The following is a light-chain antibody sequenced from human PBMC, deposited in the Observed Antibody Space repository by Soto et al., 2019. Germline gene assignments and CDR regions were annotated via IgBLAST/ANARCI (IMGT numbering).Light chain of an antibody. Sequence: EIVLTQSPATLSLSLGERATLSCRASQNINTYLVWYQQKPGQAPRLVIYDASKRATGIPDRFSGSGSGTDITLNSNGLAPGDSALYYGQQRSSWPRAFGGGTKVEIK. J-gene: IGKJ4*01. CDR3: QQRSSWPRA. CDR2: DAS. V-gene: IGKV3-11*01. CDR1: QNINTY.